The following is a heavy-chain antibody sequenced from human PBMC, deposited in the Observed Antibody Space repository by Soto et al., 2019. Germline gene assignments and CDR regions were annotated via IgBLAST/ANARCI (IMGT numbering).Heavy chain of an antibody. V-gene: IGHV4-30-4*02. CDR1: GGSISSGDYY. CDR3: ARTYDGSGPNSGGYGFDI. D-gene: IGHD3-22*01. J-gene: IGHJ3*02. CDR2: IYYSGST. Sequence: SETLSLTCTVSGGSISSGDYYWSWIRQPPGKGLEWIGYIYYSGSTYYNPSLKSRVTISVDTSKNQFSLKLSSVTAADTAVYYCARTYDGSGPNSGGYGFDIWGQGTMVTVSS.